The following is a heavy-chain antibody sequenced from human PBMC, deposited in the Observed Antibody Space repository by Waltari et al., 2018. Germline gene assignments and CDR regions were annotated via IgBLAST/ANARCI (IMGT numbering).Heavy chain of an antibody. CDR1: RGSFSTYG. CDR3: ARDLGPTVTEPYFDT. J-gene: IGHJ4*02. CDR2: FSPLSGVT. V-gene: IGHV1-69*09. Sequence: QVRLVQSGAEVKEPGSSVRVSCRASRGSFSTYGITWVRQAPRQRLEWMGRFSPLSGVTIYAQKFQGRVTISADKSTYTVYMDLSSLTSDDTAIYFCARDLGPTVTEPYFDTWGQGTLVTVSS. D-gene: IGHD4-17*01.